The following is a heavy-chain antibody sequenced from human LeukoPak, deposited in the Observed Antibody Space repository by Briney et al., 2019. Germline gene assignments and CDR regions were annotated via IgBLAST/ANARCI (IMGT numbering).Heavy chain of an antibody. D-gene: IGHD3-16*01. CDR1: GGSLSNYY. CDR3: ARRSWGSDFGY. Sequence: SETLSLTCSASGGSLSNYYWTWIRQPPGKGLEWIGYIYSSGSTNYNPSLRSRVSISVDTSENQFSLNLSSVTAADTAVYYCARRSWGSDFGYWGQGALVTVSS. CDR2: IYSSGST. V-gene: IGHV4-59*01. J-gene: IGHJ4*02.